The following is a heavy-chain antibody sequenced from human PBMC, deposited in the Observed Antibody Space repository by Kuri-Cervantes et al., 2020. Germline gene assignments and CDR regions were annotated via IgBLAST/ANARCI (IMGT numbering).Heavy chain of an antibody. V-gene: IGHV3-43D*04. CDR2: ISWDGGST. D-gene: IGHD1-7*01. Sequence: GESLKISCAASGFTFDDYAMHWVRQAPGKGLEWVSLISWDGGSTYYADSAKGRFTISRDNSKNSLYLQMNSLRAEDTALYYCAKDIRSGITGTTYFQHWGQGTLVTVSS. CDR1: GFTFDDYA. CDR3: AKDIRSGITGTTYFQH. J-gene: IGHJ1*01.